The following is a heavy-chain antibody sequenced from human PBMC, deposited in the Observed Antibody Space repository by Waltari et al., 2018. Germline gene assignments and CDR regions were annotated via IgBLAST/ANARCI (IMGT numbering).Heavy chain of an antibody. CDR3: ARDGIAAAGDYFDY. CDR2: ISSSSSYI. Sequence: EVQLVESGGGLVKPGGSLRLSCSASGFTFSSYSMNWVRQAPGKGLEWVSSISSSSSYIYYADSVKGRFTISRDNAKNSLYLQMNSLRAEDTAVYYCARDGIAAAGDYFDYWGQGTLVTVSS. CDR1: GFTFSSYS. J-gene: IGHJ4*02. D-gene: IGHD6-13*01. V-gene: IGHV3-21*01.